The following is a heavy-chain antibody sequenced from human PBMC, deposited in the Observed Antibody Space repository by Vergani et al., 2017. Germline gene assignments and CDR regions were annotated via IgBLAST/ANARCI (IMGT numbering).Heavy chain of an antibody. J-gene: IGHJ4*02. CDR1: GFTFSSHA. V-gene: IGHV3-23*01. Sequence: EVQLLQSEGAVVQPGGSLRLSCVASGFTFSSHAIGWVRQGHGQGLEWVSSIKKTGDSIHYADPVKGRFTISRDNSKNTLYLQMNSLRVEDTAVYYCGRGSDNYNWGQGTLVTVSS. CDR3: GRGSDNYN. CDR2: IKKTGDSI. D-gene: IGHD5-24*01.